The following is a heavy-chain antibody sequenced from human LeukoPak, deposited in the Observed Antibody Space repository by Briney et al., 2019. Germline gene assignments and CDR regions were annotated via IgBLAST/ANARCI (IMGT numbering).Heavy chain of an antibody. CDR1: GGSISSSSYY. Sequence: PSETLSLTCTVSGGSISSSSYYWGWIRQPPGTGLEWIGSVYYSGSTYYNPSLKSRVTISVDTSKNQFSLKLSSVTAADTAVYYCARPKLGIVAFDIWGQGTMVTVSS. CDR3: ARPKLGIVAFDI. D-gene: IGHD7-27*01. CDR2: VYYSGST. J-gene: IGHJ3*02. V-gene: IGHV4-39*01.